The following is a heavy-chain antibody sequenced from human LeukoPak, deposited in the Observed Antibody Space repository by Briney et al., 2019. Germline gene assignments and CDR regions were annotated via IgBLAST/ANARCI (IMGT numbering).Heavy chain of an antibody. V-gene: IGHV4-4*07. J-gene: IGHJ4*02. D-gene: IGHD2-15*01. Sequence: SETLSLTCTVSGGSISSYYWSWIRQPAGKGLEWIGRIYTSGSTNYNPSLKSRVTMSVDTSKNQFSLKLSSVTAADTAVYYCARDIETPHSRNFDYWGQGTLVTVSS. CDR2: IYTSGST. CDR1: GGSISSYY. CDR3: ARDIETPHSRNFDY.